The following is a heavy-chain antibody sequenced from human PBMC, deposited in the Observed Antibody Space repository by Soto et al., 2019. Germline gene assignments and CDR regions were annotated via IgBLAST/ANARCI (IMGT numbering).Heavy chain of an antibody. V-gene: IGHV3-33*01. CDR3: ARTNYDFWSGSPYYYYGMDV. D-gene: IGHD3-3*01. J-gene: IGHJ6*02. Sequence: QPGGSLRLSCAASGFTFSSYGMHWVRQAPGKGLEWVAVIWYDGSNKYYADSVKGRFTISRDNSKNTLYLQMNSLRAEDTAVYYCARTNYDFWSGSPYYYYGMDVGGQGTTVTGSS. CDR2: IWYDGSNK. CDR1: GFTFSSYG.